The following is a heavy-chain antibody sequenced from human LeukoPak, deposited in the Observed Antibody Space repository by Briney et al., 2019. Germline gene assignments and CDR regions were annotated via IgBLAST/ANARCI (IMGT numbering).Heavy chain of an antibody. CDR3: ARRSDDYDSSAYYH. CDR2: SSAYNGNT. D-gene: IGHD3-22*01. CDR1: GYTFTSYG. J-gene: IGHJ4*02. V-gene: IGHV1-18*01. Sequence: GASVKVSCQASGYTFTSYGISWVRQTPGQGLEWMGWSSAYNGNTNYGQKLQGRVTMTMDPSISTAYMELSSLRSEDTAVYYCARRSDDYDSSAYYHWGQGTLVTVSS.